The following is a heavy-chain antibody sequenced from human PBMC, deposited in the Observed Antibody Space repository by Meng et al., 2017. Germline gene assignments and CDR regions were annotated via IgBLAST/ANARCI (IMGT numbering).Heavy chain of an antibody. Sequence: VEVGERLVSPGVSCDFSCSAFGFTFNNYWMHWLRQVPGKGLVWVSRISGDGSIKNYADSVKGRFTISRDNAKNTLYLQMNSLRPEDTAVYYCLDEAPRSDYWGQGSLVTVSS. CDR2: ISGDGSIK. J-gene: IGHJ4*02. CDR3: LDEAPRSDY. V-gene: IGHV3-74*01. CDR1: GFTFNNYW. D-gene: IGHD1-1*01.